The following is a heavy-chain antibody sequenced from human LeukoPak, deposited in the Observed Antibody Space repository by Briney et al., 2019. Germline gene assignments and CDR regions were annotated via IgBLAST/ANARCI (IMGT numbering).Heavy chain of an antibody. CDR2: IYYSGNS. J-gene: IGHJ5*02. CDR3: ARDAAQNWFDP. Sequence: SETLSLTCTVSGGSISSGDYYWSWIRQPPGKGLEWIGYIYYSGNSHYNSSLKSRVTIEVDTSKNQFSLKLSSVTDADTAVYYCARDAAQNWFDPWGQGSLVTVSS. V-gene: IGHV4-30-4*01. CDR1: GGSISSGDYY.